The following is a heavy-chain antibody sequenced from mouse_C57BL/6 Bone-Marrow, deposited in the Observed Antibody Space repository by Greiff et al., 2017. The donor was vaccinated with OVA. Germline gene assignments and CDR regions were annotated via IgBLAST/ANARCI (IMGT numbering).Heavy chain of an antibody. CDR1: GFTFSDFY. CDR2: SRNKANDYTT. D-gene: IGHD1-1*01. CDR3: ARDANYDGSSYEGYFDV. J-gene: IGHJ1*03. Sequence: EVMLVESGGGLVQSGRSLRLSCATSGFTFSDFYMEWVRQAPGKGLEWIAASRNKANDYTTEYSASVKGRFIVSRDTSQSILYLQMNALRAEDTAIYYCARDANYDGSSYEGYFDVWGTGTTVTVSS. V-gene: IGHV7-1*01.